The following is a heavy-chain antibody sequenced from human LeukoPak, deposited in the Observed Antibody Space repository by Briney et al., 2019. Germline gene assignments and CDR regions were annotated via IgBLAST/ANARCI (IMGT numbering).Heavy chain of an antibody. CDR1: GFTFSSYA. J-gene: IGHJ4*02. D-gene: IGHD1-26*01. V-gene: IGHV3-30-3*01. CDR3: AKDLVSGDSGSYFGFYYFDY. CDR2: ISYDGSNK. Sequence: GRSLRLSCAASGFTFSSYAMHWVRQAPGKGLEWVAVISYDGSNKYYADSVKGRFTISRDNSKNTLYLQMNSLRAEDTAVYYCAKDLVSGDSGSYFGFYYFDYWGQGTLVTVSS.